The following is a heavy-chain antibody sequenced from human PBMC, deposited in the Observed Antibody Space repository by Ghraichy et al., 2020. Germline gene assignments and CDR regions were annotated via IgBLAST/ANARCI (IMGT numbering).Heavy chain of an antibody. V-gene: IGHV4-39*02. D-gene: IGHD3-22*01. Sequence: GSLKLSCTVSGGSFSSSSYYWGWIRQPPGKGLESIGSIYYRGSTYYNPSLKSRVTISVDTSKNQFSLILRSVTAADTAVYYCARESSGYTFDIWGPGARVTVSS. CDR1: GGSFSSSSYY. CDR2: IYYRGST. J-gene: IGHJ3*02. CDR3: ARESSGYTFDI.